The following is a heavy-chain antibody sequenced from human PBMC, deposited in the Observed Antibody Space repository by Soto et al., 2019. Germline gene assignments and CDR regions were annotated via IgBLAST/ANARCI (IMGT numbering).Heavy chain of an antibody. J-gene: IGHJ2*01. V-gene: IGHV3-7*04. CDR1: GFTFSSYW. CDR2: IKQDGSEK. CDR3: GRGRWLQVNWYFDL. Sequence: EVQLVESGGGLVQPGGSLRLSCAASGFTFSSYWMSWVRQAPGKGLERVANIKQDGSEKYYVDSVKGRFTISRDNAKNSLYLQMNSLRAEDTAVYYCGRGRWLQVNWYFDLWGRGTLVTVSS. D-gene: IGHD5-12*01.